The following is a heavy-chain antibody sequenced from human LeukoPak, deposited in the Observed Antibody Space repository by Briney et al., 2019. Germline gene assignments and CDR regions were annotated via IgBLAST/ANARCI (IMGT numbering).Heavy chain of an antibody. CDR2: INHSGST. Sequence: PSETLSLTCAVYGGSFSGYYWSWIRQPPGKGLEWIGEINHSGSTNYNPPLKSRVTISVDTSKNQFSLKLSFLTAADRAVYYCARSYYYNSSGYPILGWFDPWGQGTLVTVSS. CDR1: GGSFSGYY. D-gene: IGHD3-22*01. V-gene: IGHV4-34*01. CDR3: ARSYYYNSSGYPILGWFDP. J-gene: IGHJ5*02.